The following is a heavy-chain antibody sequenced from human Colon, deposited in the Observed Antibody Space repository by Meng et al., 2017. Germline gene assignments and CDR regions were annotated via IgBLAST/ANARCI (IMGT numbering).Heavy chain of an antibody. CDR3: ASAGKGYCSGGSCYPNPYFNY. CDR2: IYTSGST. J-gene: IGHJ4*02. V-gene: IGHV4-61*02. Sequence: SETLSLTCTVSGGSISSGSYYWSWIRQPAGKGVEWIGRIYTSGSTNYNPSLRSRVTRSVDTSKNQFALKLSSVTAADTAVYYCASAGKGYCSGGSCYPNPYFNYWGQGTLVTVSS. CDR1: GGSISSGSYY. D-gene: IGHD2-15*01.